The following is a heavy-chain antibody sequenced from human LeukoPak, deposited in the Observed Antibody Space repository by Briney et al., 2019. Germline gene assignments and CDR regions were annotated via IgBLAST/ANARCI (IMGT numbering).Heavy chain of an antibody. V-gene: IGHV3-49*04. Sequence: GGSLRLSCTASGFTLDDYAMNWVRQAPGKGLQWVGSIRSKVYGGATEYAASVRGRFTISRDDSKRIAYLQMNSLKTEDTGVYYCARDFSRGLAGILDSWGQGTLVTVSS. CDR1: GFTLDDYA. J-gene: IGHJ4*02. CDR2: IRSKVYGGAT. D-gene: IGHD3-16*01. CDR3: ARDFSRGLAGILDS.